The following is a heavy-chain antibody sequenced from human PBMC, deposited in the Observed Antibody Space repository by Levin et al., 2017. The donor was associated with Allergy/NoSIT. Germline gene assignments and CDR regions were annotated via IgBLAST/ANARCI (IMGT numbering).Heavy chain of an antibody. J-gene: IGHJ3*02. Sequence: PGGSLRLSCAASGFTFSSFAMSWVRQAPGKGLEWVSVISESVDSTYYADSVKGRFTISRDNSKNTLYLQMNSLRVEDTAVYYCAKEVVGATFWLRGLDIWGQGTMVTVSS. CDR3: AKEVVGATFWLRGLDI. CDR2: ISESVDST. D-gene: IGHD1-26*01. V-gene: IGHV3-23*01. CDR1: GFTFSSFA.